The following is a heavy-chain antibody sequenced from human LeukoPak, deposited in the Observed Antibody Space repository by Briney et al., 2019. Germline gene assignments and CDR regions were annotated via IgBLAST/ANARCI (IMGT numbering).Heavy chain of an antibody. V-gene: IGHV1-18*01. CDR3: ARDLVAYYYDSSGYTERDY. CDR2: ISAYNGNT. J-gene: IGHJ4*02. CDR1: GYTFTSYG. Sequence: GASVKVSCKASGYTFTSYGISWVRQAPGQGLEWMGWISAYNGNTNYAQKLQGRVTMTTDTSTSTAYMELRSLRSDDTAVYYCARDLVAYYYDSSGYTERDYWGQGTLVTVSS. D-gene: IGHD3-22*01.